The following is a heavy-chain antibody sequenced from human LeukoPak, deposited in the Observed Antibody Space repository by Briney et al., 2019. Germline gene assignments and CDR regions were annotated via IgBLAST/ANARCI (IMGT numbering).Heavy chain of an antibody. J-gene: IGHJ4*02. V-gene: IGHV4-34*01. CDR2: INHSGST. CDR3: ARVWSGYYDYFDY. CDR1: GGSFSGYY. D-gene: IGHD3-3*01. Sequence: PSETLSLTCAVYGGSFSGYYWSWIRQPSGKGLEWIGEINHSGSTNYNPSLKSRVTISVDTSKNQFSLKLSSVTAADTAVYYCARVWSGYYDYFDYWGQGTLVTVSS.